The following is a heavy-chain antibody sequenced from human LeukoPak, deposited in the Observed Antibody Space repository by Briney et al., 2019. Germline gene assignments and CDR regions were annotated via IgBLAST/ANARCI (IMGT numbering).Heavy chain of an antibody. CDR2: INPNSGGT. J-gene: IGHJ5*02. Sequence: GASVKVSCKASGYTFTGYYMHWVRQAPGQGLEWMGWINPNSGGTNYAQKFQGRVTMTRDTSISTAYMELSRLRSDDTAVYYCARDLYCSSTSCYTATFDPWGQGTLVTVSS. CDR3: ARDLYCSSTSCYTATFDP. D-gene: IGHD2-2*02. CDR1: GYTFTGYY. V-gene: IGHV1-2*02.